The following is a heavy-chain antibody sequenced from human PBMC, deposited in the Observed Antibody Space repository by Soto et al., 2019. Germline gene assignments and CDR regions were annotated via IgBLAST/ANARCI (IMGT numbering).Heavy chain of an antibody. V-gene: IGHV1-69*13. D-gene: IGHD3-22*01. Sequence: GASMKVSCKASGGTFSSYAISWVRQAPGQGLEWMGGIIPIFGTANYAQKFQGRVTITADESTSTAYMELSSLRSEDTAVYYCATISSVQGSGYYEYFQHWGQGTLVTVSS. CDR2: IIPIFGTA. CDR3: ATISSVQGSGYYEYFQH. CDR1: GGTFSSYA. J-gene: IGHJ1*01.